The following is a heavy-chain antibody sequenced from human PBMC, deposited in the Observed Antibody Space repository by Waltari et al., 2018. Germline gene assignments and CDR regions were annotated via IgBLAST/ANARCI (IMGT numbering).Heavy chain of an antibody. D-gene: IGHD3-22*01. CDR1: GYTFTDYY. V-gene: IGHV1-69-2*01. Sequence: EVQLVQSGAEVKKPGATVKISCKVSGYTFTDYYMHWVQQAPGKGLEWMGLADTEDGEPIYAEKFQGRGTITADTSTDTAYMELSSLRSEDTAVYYCATRGSSGYYPVPDYWGQGTLVTVSS. J-gene: IGHJ4*02. CDR2: ADTEDGEP. CDR3: ATRGSSGYYPVPDY.